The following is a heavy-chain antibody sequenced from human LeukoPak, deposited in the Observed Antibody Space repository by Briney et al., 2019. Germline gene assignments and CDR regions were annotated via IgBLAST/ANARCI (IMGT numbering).Heavy chain of an antibody. Sequence: GGSLRLSCAASGFTFGSYGMHWVRQAPGKGLEWVAVISYDGSNKYYADSVKGRFTISRDNSKNTLYLQMNSLRAEDTDVYYCAKDFQSVLLWFGDHSGFDYWGQGTLVTVSS. J-gene: IGHJ4*02. V-gene: IGHV3-30*18. CDR1: GFTFGSYG. CDR2: ISYDGSNK. D-gene: IGHD3-10*01. CDR3: AKDFQSVLLWFGDHSGFDY.